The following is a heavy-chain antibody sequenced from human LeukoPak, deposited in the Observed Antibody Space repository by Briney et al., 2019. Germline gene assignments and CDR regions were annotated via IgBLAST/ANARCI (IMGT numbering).Heavy chain of an antibody. Sequence: GGSLRLSCAASGFIFSSYSMSWVRQAPGKGLEWVASINHNGNVNYYVDSVKGRFTISRDNAKNSLYLQMSNLRAEDTAVYFCARGGGLDVWGQGATVTVSS. CDR2: INHNGNVN. CDR1: GFIFSSYS. V-gene: IGHV3-7*03. D-gene: IGHD3-16*01. J-gene: IGHJ6*02. CDR3: ARGGGLDV.